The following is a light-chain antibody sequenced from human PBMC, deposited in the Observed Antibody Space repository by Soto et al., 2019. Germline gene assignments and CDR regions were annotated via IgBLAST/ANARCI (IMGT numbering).Light chain of an antibody. J-gene: IGKJ3*01. CDR3: QHSYSTPFT. CDR2: AAS. V-gene: IGKV1-39*01. Sequence: DIQMTQSPSSLSASVGDRVTITCRASQSISSYLNWYQQKPGKAPKLLIYAASSLQSGVPSRFSGSGSGTDFTLTISSLLPEDFATYYGQHSYSTPFTFGPGTKVDIK. CDR1: QSISSY.